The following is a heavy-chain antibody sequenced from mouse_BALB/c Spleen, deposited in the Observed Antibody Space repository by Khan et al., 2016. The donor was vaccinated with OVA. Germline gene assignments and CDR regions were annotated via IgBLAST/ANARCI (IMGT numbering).Heavy chain of an antibody. CDR2: INTHSGVP. V-gene: IGHV9-4*02. Sequence: QIQLVQSGPELKKPGETVRISCKASGYTFTTAGMQWVQKMPGKGLKWIGWINTHSGVPKYAEDFKGRFAFSLETSASTAYLQITNLKNEDTATYFCAGEYGYGWYFDVWGAGTTVTVSS. CDR1: GYTFTTAG. D-gene: IGHD2-2*01. CDR3: AGEYGYGWYFDV. J-gene: IGHJ1*01.